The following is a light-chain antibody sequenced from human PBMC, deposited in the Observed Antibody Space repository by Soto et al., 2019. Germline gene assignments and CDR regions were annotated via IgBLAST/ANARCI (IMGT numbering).Light chain of an antibody. CDR2: AAS. V-gene: IGKV1-27*01. Sequence: DIQMTQYPSSLSASVGDRVTITCRATQGISNYLAWYQQKPGKVPKLLIYAASTLQSGVPSRFSGSGSGTDFTLTISSLQPEDVATYYCQKYDSALGTFGQGTKVDNK. CDR1: QGISNY. J-gene: IGKJ1*01. CDR3: QKYDSALGT.